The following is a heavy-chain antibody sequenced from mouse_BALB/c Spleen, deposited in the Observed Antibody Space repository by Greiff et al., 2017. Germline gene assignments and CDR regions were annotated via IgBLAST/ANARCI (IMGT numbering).Heavy chain of an antibody. Sequence: QVQLQQSGAELVMPGASVKMSCKASGYTFTDYWMHWVKQRPGQGLEWIGAIDTSDSYTSYNQKFKGKATLTVDESSSTAYMQLSSLTSEDSAVYYCARDDYDEAFAYWGQGTLVTVSA. J-gene: IGHJ3*01. CDR1: GYTFTDYW. CDR3: ARDDYDEAFAY. V-gene: IGHV1-69*01. CDR2: IDTSDSYT. D-gene: IGHD2-4*01.